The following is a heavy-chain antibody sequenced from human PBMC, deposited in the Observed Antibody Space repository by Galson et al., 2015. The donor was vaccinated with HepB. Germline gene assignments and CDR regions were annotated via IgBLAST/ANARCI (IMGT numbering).Heavy chain of an antibody. CDR2: ISRSSSYT. J-gene: IGHJ4*02. CDR3: ARESRHSSSSSPMDY. CDR1: GFSFSDYY. V-gene: IGHV3-11*06. Sequence: SLRLSCAASGFSFSDYYMSWIRQAPGKGLEWVSYISRSSSYTNYADSVKGRFTISRDNAKNSLYLQMNSLRAEDTAVYYCARESRHSSSSSPMDYLGQGTLVTVSS. D-gene: IGHD6-6*01.